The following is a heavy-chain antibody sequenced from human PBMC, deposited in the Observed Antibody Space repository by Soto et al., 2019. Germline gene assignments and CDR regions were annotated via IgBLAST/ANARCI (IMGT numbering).Heavy chain of an antibody. CDR1: GGSISSYH. CDR2: VHYSWGS. CDR3: ARQGFGALHGLVDG. Sequence: QVQLQESGPGLVKPSETLSLSCTVSGGSISSYHWSWIRQTPGKGLEWIGYVHYSWGSNYNPSLKSRFAISLDPPKSQFSLKLTSVTATDTAVYYCARQGFGALHGLVDGWGQGTTVTVSS. D-gene: IGHD3-10*01. V-gene: IGHV4-59*08. J-gene: IGHJ6*02.